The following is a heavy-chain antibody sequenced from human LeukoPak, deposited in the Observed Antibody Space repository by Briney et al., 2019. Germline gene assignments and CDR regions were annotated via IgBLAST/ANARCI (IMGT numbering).Heavy chain of an antibody. CDR2: ITVTGDT. J-gene: IGHJ4*02. CDR3: AKVHVCQQLVDY. Sequence: GGSLRLSCAASGITFSNYSMSWVRQAPGKGLEWVSGITVTGDTYYADSLKGRFTISRDNSRNTLYLLMNSLSADDRAVYYCAKVHVCQQLVDYWGQGTLVTVSS. CDR1: GITFSNYS. D-gene: IGHD6-13*01. V-gene: IGHV3-23*01.